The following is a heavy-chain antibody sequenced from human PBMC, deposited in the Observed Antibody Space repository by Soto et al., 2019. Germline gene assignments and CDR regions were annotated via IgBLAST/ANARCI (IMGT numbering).Heavy chain of an antibody. CDR1: GGSFSGYY. Sequence: KPSETLSLTCAVYGGSFSGYYWSWIRQPPGKGLEWIGEINHSGSTNYNPSLKSRVTISVDTSKNQFSLKLSSVTAADTAVYYCARKSRGYYDFWSGYLHNWFDPWGQGTLVTVSS. CDR3: ARKSRGYYDFWSGYLHNWFDP. CDR2: INHSGST. V-gene: IGHV4-34*01. J-gene: IGHJ5*02. D-gene: IGHD3-3*01.